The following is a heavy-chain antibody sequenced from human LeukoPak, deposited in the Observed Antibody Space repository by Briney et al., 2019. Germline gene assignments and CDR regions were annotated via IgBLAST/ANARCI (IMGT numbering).Heavy chain of an antibody. CDR3: ARAGIPGYCTNVTCSNWLDP. D-gene: IGHD2-8*01. CDR2: IIPMFGTP. Sequence: ASVKVSCKASGDTFTTYAIIWVRQAPGQGLEWMGGIIPMFGTPNYAQRLQGRVTITADKSTKTAYMELSSLRSEDTAVYYCARAGIPGYCTNVTCSNWLDPWGQGTLVTVSS. J-gene: IGHJ5*02. CDR1: GDTFTTYA. V-gene: IGHV1-69*06.